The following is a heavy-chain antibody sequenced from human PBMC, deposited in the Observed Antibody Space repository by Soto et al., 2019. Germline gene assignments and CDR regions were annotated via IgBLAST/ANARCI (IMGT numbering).Heavy chain of an antibody. CDR1: GYTSTSYA. D-gene: IGHD6-13*01. V-gene: IGHV1-3*01. J-gene: IGHJ5*02. Sequence: ASVKVSCKASGYTSTSYAMHWVRQAPGQRLEWMGWINAGNGNTKYSQKFQGRVTITRDTSASTAYMELSSLRSEDTAVYYCARDEYSSSWPRGGWFDPWGQGTLVTVSS. CDR3: ARDEYSSSWPRGGWFDP. CDR2: INAGNGNT.